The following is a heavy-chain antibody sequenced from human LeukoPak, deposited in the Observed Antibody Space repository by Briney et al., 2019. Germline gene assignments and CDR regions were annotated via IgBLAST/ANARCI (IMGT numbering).Heavy chain of an antibody. CDR3: ARGPSGYHNT. CDR1: GGSFSGYY. V-gene: IGHV4-34*01. CDR2: VYYTGST. D-gene: IGHD5-12*01. Sequence: SETLSLTCAVYGGSFSGYYWGWIRQPPGKGLEWVGSVYYTGSTYHNPSLKSRVTMSIDTSRNQFSLKLSSVTAADTAMYYCARGPSGYHNTGGQGTLVTVSS. J-gene: IGHJ4*02.